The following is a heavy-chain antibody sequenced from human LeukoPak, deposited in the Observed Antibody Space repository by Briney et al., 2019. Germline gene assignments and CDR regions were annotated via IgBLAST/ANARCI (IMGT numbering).Heavy chain of an antibody. CDR2: IRYDGSNK. D-gene: IGHD3-22*01. Sequence: GGSLRLSCAASGFTFSSYGMHWVRQAPGKGLEWVAFIRYDGSNKYYADSVKGRFTISRDNSKNTLYLQMNSLRAEDTAVYYCAKGLDYYDSSGYYPQYYFDYWGQGTLVTVSS. V-gene: IGHV3-30*02. J-gene: IGHJ4*02. CDR3: AKGLDYYDSSGYYPQYYFDY. CDR1: GFTFSSYG.